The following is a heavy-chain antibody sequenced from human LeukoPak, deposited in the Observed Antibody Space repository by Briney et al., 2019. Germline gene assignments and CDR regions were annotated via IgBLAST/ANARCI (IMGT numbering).Heavy chain of an antibody. Sequence: SETLSLTCTVSGGSISSYYWSWIRQPPGKGLEWIGYIYYSGSTNYNPSLKSRVTISVDTSKNQFSLKLSSVTAADTAVYYCAREQPRGRYFDYWGQGTLVTVSS. V-gene: IGHV4-59*01. D-gene: IGHD1-26*01. J-gene: IGHJ4*02. CDR2: IYYSGST. CDR3: AREQPRGRYFDY. CDR1: GGSISSYY.